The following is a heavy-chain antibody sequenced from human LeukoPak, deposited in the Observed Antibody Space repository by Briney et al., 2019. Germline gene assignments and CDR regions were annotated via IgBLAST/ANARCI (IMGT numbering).Heavy chain of an antibody. Sequence: SVKVSCKASGGTFSGYSMTWVRQAAGQGLEWMGRIIPILGIANYAQKFQGRVTITADISTSTVFMELTSLRSEDTAVYYCARDSGICTGGSCQNSYSGMGVWGQGTTVSVSS. CDR2: IIPILGIA. V-gene: IGHV1-69*04. CDR3: ARDSGICTGGSCQNSYSGMGV. D-gene: IGHD2-15*01. CDR1: GGTFSGYS. J-gene: IGHJ6*02.